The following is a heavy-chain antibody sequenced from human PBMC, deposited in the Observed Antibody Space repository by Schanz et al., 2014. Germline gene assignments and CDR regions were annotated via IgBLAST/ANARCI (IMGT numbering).Heavy chain of an antibody. CDR1: GYTFTSYD. J-gene: IGHJ4*02. Sequence: VQLVQSGAEVKRPGASVRVSCKASGYTFTSYDFNWVRQAPGQGLEWMGWMNPDSGNTGYAQKFQGRVTMTRNTSISTAYRELRSLRSDDTAVYYCARGGYSSGWYDRDIAHFDYWGQGTLVTVSS. V-gene: IGHV1-8*01. CDR3: ARGGYSSGWYDRDIAHFDY. D-gene: IGHD6-19*01. CDR2: MNPDSGNT.